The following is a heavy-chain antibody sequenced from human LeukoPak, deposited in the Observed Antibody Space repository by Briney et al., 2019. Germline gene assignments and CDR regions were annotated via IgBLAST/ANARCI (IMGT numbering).Heavy chain of an antibody. CDR2: IKQDGSEK. D-gene: IGHD3-16*01. V-gene: IGHV3-7*01. CDR3: ARNPLISGYYYYYMDV. CDR1: GFTFSSYW. J-gene: IGHJ6*03. Sequence: GGSLRLSCAASGFTFSSYWMSWVRQAPGKGLEWVANIKQDGSEKYYVDSVKGRFTISRDNAKNSLYLQMNSLRAEDTAVYYCARNPLISGYYYYYMDVWGKGTTVTVSS.